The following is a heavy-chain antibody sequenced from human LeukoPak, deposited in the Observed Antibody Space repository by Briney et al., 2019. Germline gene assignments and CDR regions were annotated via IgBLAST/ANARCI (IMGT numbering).Heavy chain of an antibody. J-gene: IGHJ4*02. V-gene: IGHV3-11*06. CDR2: ISSSSSYT. CDR1: GFTFSDYY. CDR3: ARVYTYYDSSGYYAIFDY. Sequence: GGSLRLSCAASGFTFSDYYMSWIRQAPGKGLEWVSYISSSSSYTNYADSVKGRFTISRDNAKNSLYLQMNSLRAEDTAVYYCARVYTYYDSSGYYAIFDYWGQGTLVTVSS. D-gene: IGHD3-22*01.